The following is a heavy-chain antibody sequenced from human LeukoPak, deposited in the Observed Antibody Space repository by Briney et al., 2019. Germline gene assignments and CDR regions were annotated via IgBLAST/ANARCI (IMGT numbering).Heavy chain of an antibody. CDR3: ARTVAGTPYFDY. J-gene: IGHJ4*02. CDR2: IHTSGIT. D-gene: IGHD6-19*01. CDR1: GGSISNYY. V-gene: IGHV4-4*07. Sequence: SETLSLTCTVSGGSISNYYWSWIRQPAGKGLEWIGHIHTSGITNGKPSLKSRVTMSADTSKNKFSLKLSSVTAADTAVYYCARTVAGTPYFDYWGQGTLVTVSS.